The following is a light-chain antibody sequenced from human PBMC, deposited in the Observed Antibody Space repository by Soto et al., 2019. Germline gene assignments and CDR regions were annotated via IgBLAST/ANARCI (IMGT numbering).Light chain of an antibody. CDR1: SSDVGGYNY. Sequence: QSALTQPASGYGSPGQSITISCTGTSSDVGGYNYVSWYQQHPGKAPKLMIYDVSNRPSGVSNRFSGSKSGNTASLIIFGLQAEDEADYYCSSYTRSSTLEVFGTGTKVTVL. V-gene: IGLV2-14*01. CDR2: DVS. J-gene: IGLJ1*01. CDR3: SSYTRSSTLEV.